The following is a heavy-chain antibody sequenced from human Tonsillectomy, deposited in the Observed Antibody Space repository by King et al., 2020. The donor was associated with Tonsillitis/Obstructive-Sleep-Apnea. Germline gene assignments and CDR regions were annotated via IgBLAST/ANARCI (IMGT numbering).Heavy chain of an antibody. CDR2: IYSGGST. D-gene: IGHD2-2*01. CDR1: GFTVSSND. V-gene: IGHV3-53*01. CDR3: ARSIVVPAPLDY. Sequence: VQLVESGGGLIQPGGSLRLSCAASGFTVSSNDMNWVCQAPGTGLDWVADIYSGGSTYYADSVKGRFTISRDNSKNTPYLHMNSLRAEDTAVYYCARSIVVPAPLDYWGQGTLVTVSS. J-gene: IGHJ4*02.